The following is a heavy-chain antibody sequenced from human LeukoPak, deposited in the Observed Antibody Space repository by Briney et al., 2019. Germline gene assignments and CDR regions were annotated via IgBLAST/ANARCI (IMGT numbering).Heavy chain of an antibody. CDR3: ATYSSGWYPYYFDY. J-gene: IGHJ4*02. V-gene: IGHV4-59*10. D-gene: IGHD6-19*01. CDR2: IYTSGRT. Sequence: SETLSLTCAVYGGSFSGYYWSWTRQPAGKGLEWIGRIYTSGRTNYNPSLKSRVTISVETSKNQFSLKLSSVTAADTAVYYCATYSSGWYPYYFDYWGQGTLVTVSS. CDR1: GGSFSGYY.